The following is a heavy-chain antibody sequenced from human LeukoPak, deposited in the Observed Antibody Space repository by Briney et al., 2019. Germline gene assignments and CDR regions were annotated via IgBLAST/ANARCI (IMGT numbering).Heavy chain of an antibody. J-gene: IGHJ4*02. CDR2: ISGGGDIT. CDR3: VREDTPATANY. Sequence: GGSLRLSCAASGFNFANHAMSWVRQTPGKGLEWVSAISGGGDITYYADSVTGRFTISGDNSKDTLFLQMHSLRPGDTAVYYCVREDTPATANYWGQGTLVTISS. V-gene: IGHV3-23*01. CDR1: GFNFANHA. D-gene: IGHD2-21*02.